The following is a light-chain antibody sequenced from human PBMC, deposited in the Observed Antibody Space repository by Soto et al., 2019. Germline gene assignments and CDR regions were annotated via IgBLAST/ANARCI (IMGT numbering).Light chain of an antibody. J-gene: IGLJ1*01. Sequence: QSVLTQPPSASGTPGQRVTISCSGSSSDFGSNYVYWYQQLPGTAPKILIYRNNQRPSGVPDRFSGSKSGSSASLAISGLRSEDEADYHCADWDDRQSGCYVFGTGNKVTVL. CDR3: ADWDDRQSGCYV. CDR2: RNN. V-gene: IGLV1-47*01. CDR1: SSDFGSNY.